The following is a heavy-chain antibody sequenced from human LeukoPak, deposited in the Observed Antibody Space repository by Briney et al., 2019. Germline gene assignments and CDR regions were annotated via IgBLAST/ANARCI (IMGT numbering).Heavy chain of an antibody. D-gene: IGHD2-2*02. J-gene: IGHJ4*02. CDR2: ISWSSGSI. Sequence: GGSLRLSCAASGFTFDDYAMHWVRQAPGKGLEWVSGISWSSGSIGYADSVKGRFTISRDNAKNSLYLQMNSLRAEDTALYYCAKDIYGGAIDYWGQGTLVTVSS. V-gene: IGHV3-9*01. CDR3: AKDIYGGAIDY. CDR1: GFTFDDYA.